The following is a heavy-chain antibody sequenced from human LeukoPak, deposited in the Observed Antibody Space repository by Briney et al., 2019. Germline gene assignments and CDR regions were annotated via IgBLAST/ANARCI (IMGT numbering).Heavy chain of an antibody. CDR1: GGSISGSSHY. CDR3: ARLEGSTSFDY. Sequence: SETLSLTCAVSGGSISGSSHYWGGIRPPPGEGVEWVGNIHYSGGTYYNPSVKSRVTISVDTSKNQFPLKLSSVTAADTAVYYCARLEGSTSFDYWGQGTLVTVSS. D-gene: IGHD6-6*01. J-gene: IGHJ4*02. CDR2: IHYSGGT. V-gene: IGHV4-39*01.